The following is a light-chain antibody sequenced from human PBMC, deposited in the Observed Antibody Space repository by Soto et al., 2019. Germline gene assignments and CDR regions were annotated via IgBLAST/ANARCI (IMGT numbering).Light chain of an antibody. V-gene: IGKV3-20*01. J-gene: IGKJ1*01. CDR2: DAS. CDR3: QQYGSSPRT. CDR1: QSVSSSY. Sequence: EIVLTQSPGTLSLSPGERATLSCRASQSVSSSYLAWYQQKPGQAPRLLIYDASSRTTGIQDRFSGSGSGTDFTLTISSLEPEDFAVYYCQQYGSSPRTFGQGTKVEIK.